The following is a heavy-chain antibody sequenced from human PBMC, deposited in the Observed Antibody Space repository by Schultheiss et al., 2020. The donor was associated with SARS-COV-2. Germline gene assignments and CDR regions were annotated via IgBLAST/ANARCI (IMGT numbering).Heavy chain of an antibody. V-gene: IGHV4-61*01. CDR2: IYYSGST. Sequence: SETLSLTCAVSGYSISSGYYWSWIRQHPGKGLEWIGYIYYSGSTNYNPSLKSRVTISVDTSKNQFSLKLSSVTAADTAVYYCARDRGGGTASYYYYYYMDVWGKGTTVTVSS. CDR1: GYSISSGYY. CDR3: ARDRGGGTASYYYYYYMDV. D-gene: IGHD3-16*01. J-gene: IGHJ6*03.